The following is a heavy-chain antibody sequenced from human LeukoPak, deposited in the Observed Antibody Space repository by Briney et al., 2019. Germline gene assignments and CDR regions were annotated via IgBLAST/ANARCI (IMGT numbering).Heavy chain of an antibody. J-gene: IGHJ4*02. CDR2: ISPTGSTT. CDR3: ARGPNSNWSGLDF. V-gene: IGHV3-74*01. Sequence: GGSLRLSCTASGFSLSGHWMHWARQLPGKGLVWVSRISPTGSTTSYADSVKGRFTVSRDNAKNTLYLQVNNLRAEDTAVYYCARGPNSNWSGLDFWGQGTLLTVSS. CDR1: GFSLSGHW. D-gene: IGHD6-6*01.